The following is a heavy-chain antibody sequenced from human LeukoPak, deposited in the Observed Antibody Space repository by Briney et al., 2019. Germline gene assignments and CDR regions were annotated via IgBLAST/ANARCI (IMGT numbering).Heavy chain of an antibody. V-gene: IGHV1-18*01. CDR3: ARDEITIFWENVYGMDV. CDR2: ISAYNGNT. D-gene: IGHD3-9*01. Sequence: ASVKVSCKASGYTFTSYGISWVRQAPGQGLEWMGWISAYNGNTNYAQKLQGRVTMTTDTSTSTAYMELRSLRSDDTAVYYCARDEITIFWENVYGMDVWGQGTTVTVSS. CDR1: GYTFTSYG. J-gene: IGHJ6*02.